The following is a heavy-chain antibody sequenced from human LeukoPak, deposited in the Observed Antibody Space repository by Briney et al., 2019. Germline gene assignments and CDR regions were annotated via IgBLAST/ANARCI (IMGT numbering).Heavy chain of an antibody. CDR3: ARGHLFPRRNGYCSGGSCPNWFDP. V-gene: IGHV4-30-2*01. J-gene: IGHJ5*02. CDR2: IYHSGST. Sequence: PSETLSLTCAVSGGSISSGGYSWSWIRQPPGKGLEWIGYIYHSGSTYYNPSLKSRVTISVDRSKNQFSLKLSSVTAADTAVYYCARGHLFPRRNGYCSGGSCPNWFDPWGQGTLVTVSS. D-gene: IGHD2-15*01. CDR1: GGSISSGGYS.